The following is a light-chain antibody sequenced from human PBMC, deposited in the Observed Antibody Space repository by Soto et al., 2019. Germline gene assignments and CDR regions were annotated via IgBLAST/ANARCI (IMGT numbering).Light chain of an antibody. CDR1: SSDVGGYNS. CDR2: DVS. J-gene: IGLJ2*01. Sequence: QSALTQPPSASGSPGQSVTISCTGTSSDVGGYNSVSWYQQHPGKDPKLMVYDVSKRPSGVPDRFSGSKSGNTASLTVSGLQAEDEADYYCCSFAGSNTLVFGGGTKVTVL. CDR3: CSFAGSNTLV. V-gene: IGLV2-8*01.